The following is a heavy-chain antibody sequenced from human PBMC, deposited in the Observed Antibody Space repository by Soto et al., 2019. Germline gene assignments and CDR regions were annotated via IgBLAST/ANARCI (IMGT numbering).Heavy chain of an antibody. CDR1: GFTFSSYG. CDR3: ARDGYSGYDSYYSGYYGMDV. CDR2: IWYDGSNK. J-gene: IGHJ6*02. V-gene: IGHV3-33*01. D-gene: IGHD5-12*01. Sequence: QVQLVESGGGVVQPGRSLRLSCAASGFTFSSYGMHWVRQAPGKGLEWVAVIWYDGSNKYYADSVKGRFTISRDNSKNTLYLQMNSLRAGDTAVYYCARDGYSGYDSYYSGYYGMDVWGQGTTVTVSS.